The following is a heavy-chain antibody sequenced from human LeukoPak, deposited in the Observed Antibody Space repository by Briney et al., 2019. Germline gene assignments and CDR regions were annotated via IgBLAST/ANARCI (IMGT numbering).Heavy chain of an antibody. CDR2: IYPGDSDT. V-gene: IGHV5-51*01. D-gene: IGHD6-19*01. CDR3: ARRPLYSSGWYGLYYFDY. J-gene: IGHJ4*02. Sequence: GGSLQISCKGSGYSFTSYWIGWGRQLPGKGLEGWGIIYPGDSDTRYSPSFQGQVTISADKSISTAYLQWSSLKASDTAMYYCARRPLYSSGWYGLYYFDYWGQGTLVTVSS. CDR1: GYSFTSYW.